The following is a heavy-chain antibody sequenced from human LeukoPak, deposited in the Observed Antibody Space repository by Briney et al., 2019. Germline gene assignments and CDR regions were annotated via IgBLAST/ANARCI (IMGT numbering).Heavy chain of an antibody. CDR1: GGSISSYY. CDR2: IYYSGST. CDR3: ARSVEGYCSGGSCYSYYYYMDV. V-gene: IGHV4-59*01. J-gene: IGHJ6*03. D-gene: IGHD2-15*01. Sequence: SETLSLTCTVSGGSISSYYWSWIRQPPGRGLEWIGYIYYSGSTNYNPSLKSRVTISVDTSKNQFSLKLSSVTAADTAVYYCARSVEGYCSGGSCYSYYYYMDVWGKGTTVTVSS.